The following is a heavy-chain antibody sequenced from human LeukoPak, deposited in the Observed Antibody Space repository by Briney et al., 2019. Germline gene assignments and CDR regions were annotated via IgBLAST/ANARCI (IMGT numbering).Heavy chain of an antibody. CDR2: IFHTGSGST. J-gene: IGHJ4*02. Sequence: PSETLSLTCTVSGGSISPYYWSWIRQPPGKGLEWIGYIFHTGSGSTSHNPSLKSRVTISVDTSKNQFSLKLRSVTAADTAVYYCATTDFWNGPSHFDYWGQGTLVTVSS. CDR1: GGSISPYY. CDR3: ATTDFWNGPSHFDY. D-gene: IGHD3-3*01. V-gene: IGHV4-4*08.